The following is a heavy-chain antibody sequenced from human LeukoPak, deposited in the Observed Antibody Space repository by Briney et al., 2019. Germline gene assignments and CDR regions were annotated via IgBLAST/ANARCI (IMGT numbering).Heavy chain of an antibody. J-gene: IGHJ5*02. CDR1: GYTLTSYG. V-gene: IGHV1-18*01. D-gene: IGHD2-2*01. Sequence: ASVKVSCKASGYTLTSYGISWVRQAPGQGLEWMGWISAYNGNTNYAQKLQGRVTMTTDTSTSTAYMELRSLRSDDTAVYYCARVCSSTSCYKTWFDPWGQGTLVTASS. CDR3: ARVCSSTSCYKTWFDP. CDR2: ISAYNGNT.